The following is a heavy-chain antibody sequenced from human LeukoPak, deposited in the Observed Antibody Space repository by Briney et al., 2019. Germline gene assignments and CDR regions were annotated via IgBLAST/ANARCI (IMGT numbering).Heavy chain of an antibody. Sequence: SVKVSCKASGGTFSSYAISWVRQAPGQGLEWMGRIIPILGIANYARKFQGRVTITADESTSTAYMELSSLRSEDTAVYYCARGSIAARPARDWGQGTLVTVSS. V-gene: IGHV1-69*04. D-gene: IGHD6-6*01. CDR3: ARGSIAARPARD. J-gene: IGHJ4*02. CDR1: GGTFSSYA. CDR2: IIPILGIA.